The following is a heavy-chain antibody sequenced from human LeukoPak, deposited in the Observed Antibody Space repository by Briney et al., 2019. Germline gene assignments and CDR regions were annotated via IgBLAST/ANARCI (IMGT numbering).Heavy chain of an antibody. CDR1: GFTFSSYA. D-gene: IGHD6-13*01. J-gene: IGHJ4*02. V-gene: IGHV3-30-3*01. CDR2: ISYDGSNK. CDR3: ARDYIAAVDY. Sequence: GGSLRLSCAASGFTFSSYAMHWVRQAPGKGLEWVAVISYDGSNKYYADSVKGRFTNSRDNSKNTLYLQMNSLRAEDTAVYCCARDYIAAVDYWGQGTLVTVSS.